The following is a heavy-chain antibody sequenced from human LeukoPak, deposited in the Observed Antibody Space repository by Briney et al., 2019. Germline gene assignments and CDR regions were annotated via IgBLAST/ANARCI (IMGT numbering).Heavy chain of an antibody. V-gene: IGHV1-2*06. CDR2: INPNSGGT. J-gene: IGHJ5*02. D-gene: IGHD4-11*01. CDR3: ARPHTVLYNWFDP. CDR1: GYTYTGYY. Sequence: ASVKVSCKASGYTYTGYYMHWVRQAPGQGLEWMGRINPNSGGTNYAQKFQGRVTMTRDTSISTAYMELSRLRSDDTAVYYCARPHTVLYNWFDPWGQGTLVTVSS.